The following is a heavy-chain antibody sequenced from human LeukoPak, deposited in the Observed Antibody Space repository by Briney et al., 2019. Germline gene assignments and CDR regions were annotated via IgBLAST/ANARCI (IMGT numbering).Heavy chain of an antibody. V-gene: IGHV3-74*01. CDR1: GCTFSSYW. CDR2: INSDGSST. Sequence: PGGSLRLSCAASGCTFSSYWMHWVRQAPGKGLVWVSRINSDGSSTSYADSVKGRFTISRDNAKNTLYLQMSSLRAEDTAVYYCARDRYCSSTSCYSWFDPWGQGTLVTVSS. CDR3: ARDRYCSSTSCYSWFDP. D-gene: IGHD2-2*01. J-gene: IGHJ5*02.